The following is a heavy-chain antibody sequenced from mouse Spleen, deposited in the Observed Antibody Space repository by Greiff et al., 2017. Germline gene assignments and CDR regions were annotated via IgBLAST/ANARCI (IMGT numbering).Heavy chain of an antibody. J-gene: IGHJ4*01. Sequence: DVMLVESGGGLVKPGGSLKLSCAASGFTFSDYGMHWVRQAPEKGLEWVAYISSGSSTIYYADTVKGRFTISRDNAKNTLFLQMTSLRSEDTAMYYCARDSHYYAMDYWGQGTSVTVSS. CDR1: GFTFSDYG. D-gene: IGHD6-1*01. V-gene: IGHV5-17*01. CDR2: ISSGSSTI. CDR3: ARDSHYYAMDY.